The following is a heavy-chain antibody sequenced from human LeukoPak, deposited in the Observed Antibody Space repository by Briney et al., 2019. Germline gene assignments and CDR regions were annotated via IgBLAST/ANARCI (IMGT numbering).Heavy chain of an antibody. CDR1: GYSFTSYW. Sequence: RGESLKISCKGSGYSFTSYWIGWVRQMPGKGLEWTGIIYPGDSDTRYSPSFQGQVTISADKSISTAYLQWSSLKASDTAMYYCARFSDLAARPFVYWGQGTLVTVSS. D-gene: IGHD6-6*01. J-gene: IGHJ4*02. V-gene: IGHV5-51*01. CDR2: IYPGDSDT. CDR3: ARFSDLAARPFVY.